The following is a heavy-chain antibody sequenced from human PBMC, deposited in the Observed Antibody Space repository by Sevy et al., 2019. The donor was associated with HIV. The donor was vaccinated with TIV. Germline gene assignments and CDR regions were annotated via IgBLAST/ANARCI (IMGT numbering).Heavy chain of an antibody. Sequence: ASVKVSCKVSGYTLTELSMHWVRQAPGKGLEWMGSFDPEDGETIYQQKFQGRVTLTEDTSTDTAYMELSSLRSEDTAVHYCATTKDYYDSSGYPFDYWGQGTLVTVSS. CDR1: GYTLTELS. J-gene: IGHJ4*02. D-gene: IGHD3-22*01. CDR2: FDPEDGET. V-gene: IGHV1-24*01. CDR3: ATTKDYYDSSGYPFDY.